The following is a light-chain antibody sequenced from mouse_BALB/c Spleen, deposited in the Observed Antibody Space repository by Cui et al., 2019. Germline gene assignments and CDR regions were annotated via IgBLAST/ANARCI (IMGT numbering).Light chain of an antibody. V-gene: IGKV4-55*01. Sequence: QIVLTQSTAITSASPGEKVTMTCSASSSVSYMYWYQQKPGSSPRLLIYDTSNLASGVPVRFSGSGSGTSYSLTISRMEAEDAATYYCQQWSSYPPTFGGGTKLEIK. CDR1: SSVSY. CDR3: QQWSSYPPT. CDR2: DTS. J-gene: IGKJ1*01.